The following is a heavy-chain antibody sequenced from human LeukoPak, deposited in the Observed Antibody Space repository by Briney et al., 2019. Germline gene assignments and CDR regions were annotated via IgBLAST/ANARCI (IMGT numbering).Heavy chain of an antibody. V-gene: IGHV4-38-2*01. D-gene: IGHD1-26*01. J-gene: IGHJ5*02. CDR2: IYHSGST. CDR1: GYSISSGYY. CDR3: ARQGGSYYGNWFDP. Sequence: PSETLSPTCAVSGYSISSGYYWGWIRQPPGKGLEWIGSIYHSGSTYYNPSLKSRVTISVDTSKNQFSLKLNSVTAADTAVYYCARQGGSYYGNWFDPWDQGTLVTVSS.